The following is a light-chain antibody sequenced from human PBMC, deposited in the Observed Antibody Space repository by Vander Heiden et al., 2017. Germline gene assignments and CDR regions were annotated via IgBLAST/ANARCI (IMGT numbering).Light chain of an antibody. J-gene: IGKJ1*01. V-gene: IGKV1-6*01. Sequence: ATQMTQSPSSLSASVGDRVTITCRASPGISNDLGWYQQKPGKAPKLLIYAASSLQSGVPSRFSGSGSGTDFTLTICSLQPEDFATYYCLQADNYPWTFGQGTKVEIK. CDR3: LQADNYPWT. CDR2: AAS. CDR1: PGISND.